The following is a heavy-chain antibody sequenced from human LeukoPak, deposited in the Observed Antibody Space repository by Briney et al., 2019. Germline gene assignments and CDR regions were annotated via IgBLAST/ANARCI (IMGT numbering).Heavy chain of an antibody. Sequence: GGSLRLSCAASGFTFSSYAMSWVRQAPGKGLEWVSAISGSGGSTYYADSVKGQFSISRDNSKNTLYLQMNSLRAEDTAVYYCAKGDGYNHFDYWGQGTLVTVSS. V-gene: IGHV3-23*01. CDR2: ISGSGGST. J-gene: IGHJ4*02. CDR3: AKGDGYNHFDY. CDR1: GFTFSSYA. D-gene: IGHD5-24*01.